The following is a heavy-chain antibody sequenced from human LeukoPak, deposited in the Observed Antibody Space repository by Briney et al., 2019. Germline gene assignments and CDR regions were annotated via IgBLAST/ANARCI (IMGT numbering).Heavy chain of an antibody. CDR1: GFTFDDYG. D-gene: IGHD3-22*01. V-gene: IGHV3-20*04. Sequence: GGSLRLSCAASGFTFDDYGMSRVRQAPGKGLEWVSGINWNGGSTGYADSVKGRFTISRDNAKNSLYLQMNSLRAEDTALYYCARSGLYYYDSSGLGYWGQGTLVTVSS. CDR3: ARSGLYYYDSSGLGY. J-gene: IGHJ4*02. CDR2: INWNGGST.